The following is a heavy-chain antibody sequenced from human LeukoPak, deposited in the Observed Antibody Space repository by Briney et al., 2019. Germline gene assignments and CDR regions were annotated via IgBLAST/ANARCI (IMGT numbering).Heavy chain of an antibody. CDR3: ARDVTSCGGDCYTVGAFDY. D-gene: IGHD2-21*02. Sequence: PGGSLRLSCAGSGFMLSSYWMSWVRQAPGKGLEWVANIKQDGSEKYYVDSVKGRFTISRDNAKNSLYLQMNSLRAEDTAVYYCARDVTSCGGDCYTVGAFDYWGQGTLVTVSS. V-gene: IGHV3-7*01. J-gene: IGHJ4*02. CDR1: GFMLSSYW. CDR2: IKQDGSEK.